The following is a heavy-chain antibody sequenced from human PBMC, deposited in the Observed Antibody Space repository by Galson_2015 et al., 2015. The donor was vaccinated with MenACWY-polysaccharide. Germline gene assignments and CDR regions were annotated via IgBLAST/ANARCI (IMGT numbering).Heavy chain of an antibody. CDR2: IKQDGSER. V-gene: IGHV3-7*01. CDR1: EFTFSSFW. CDR3: ARVRLRDVGRSFDC. D-gene: IGHD1-26*01. Sequence: SLRLSCAASEFTFSSFWMAWVRQAPGKGLEWVANIKQDGSERYYVDSVQGRFTISRDNAENSLFLQMNSLRAEDTAVYYCARVRLRDVGRSFDCWGQGTLVTVSS. J-gene: IGHJ4*02.